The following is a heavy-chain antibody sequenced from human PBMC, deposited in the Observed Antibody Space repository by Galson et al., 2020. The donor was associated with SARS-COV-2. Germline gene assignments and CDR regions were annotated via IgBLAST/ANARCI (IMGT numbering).Heavy chain of an antibody. Sequence: GGSLRLSCEASGFTSVNYAMNWLRQAPGKGLEWVSAINGRGDRSYHTDSVKGRFTVSRDNSRNTLFLQMNSLRVEDTAIYYCARVVSGPNVGEDAFSIWGQGTTVTVSS. CDR3: ARVVSGPNVGEDAFSI. V-gene: IGHV3-23*01. CDR1: GFTSVNYA. D-gene: IGHD1-26*01. J-gene: IGHJ3*02. CDR2: INGRGDRS.